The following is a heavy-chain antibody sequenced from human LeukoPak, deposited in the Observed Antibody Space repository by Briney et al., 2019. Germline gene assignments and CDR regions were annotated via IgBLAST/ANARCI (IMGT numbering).Heavy chain of an antibody. Sequence: ASVKVSCKASGYTFTSYYMHWVRQAPGQGLEWMGIINPSGGSTSYAQKFQGRVTMTRDTSTSTVYMELSSLRSGDSAVYYCARGGGGYGDYTPWGQGTLVTVSS. CDR1: GYTFTSYY. J-gene: IGHJ5*02. CDR3: ARGGGGYGDYTP. D-gene: IGHD4-17*01. CDR2: INPSGGST. V-gene: IGHV1-46*01.